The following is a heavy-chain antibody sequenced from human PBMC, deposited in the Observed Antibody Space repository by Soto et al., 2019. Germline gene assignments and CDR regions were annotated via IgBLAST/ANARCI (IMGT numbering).Heavy chain of an antibody. CDR2: INPNSGGT. V-gene: IGHV1-2*04. J-gene: IGHJ5*02. Sequence: ASVKVSCKASGYTFTGYYMHWVRQAPGQGLEWMGWINPNSGGTNYAQKFQGWVTMTRDTSISTAYMELSRLRSDDTAVYYCTIFGVVDYWFDPWGQGTLVTVSS. CDR1: GYTFTGYY. CDR3: TIFGVVDYWFDP. D-gene: IGHD3-3*01.